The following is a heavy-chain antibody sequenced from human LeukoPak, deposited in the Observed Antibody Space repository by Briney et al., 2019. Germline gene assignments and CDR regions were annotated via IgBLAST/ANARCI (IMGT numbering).Heavy chain of an antibody. J-gene: IGHJ6*03. Sequence: GGSLRLSCAASGFTFSSYGMHWVRQAPGKGLDWVAFIRYDGSNKYCADSVKGRFTVSRDNSKNTLYLQMNSLRAEDTAVYYCAKDKSDYGDYSYMDVWGNGTTVTVSS. CDR1: GFTFSSYG. CDR2: IRYDGSNK. D-gene: IGHD4-17*01. V-gene: IGHV3-30*02. CDR3: AKDKSDYGDYSYMDV.